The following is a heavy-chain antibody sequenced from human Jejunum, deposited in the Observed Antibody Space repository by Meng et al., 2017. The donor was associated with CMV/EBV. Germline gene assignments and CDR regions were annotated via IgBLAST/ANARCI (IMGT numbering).Heavy chain of an antibody. V-gene: IGHV3-23*01. CDR3: AKVGFGWYSIDY. CDR2: ITSTGSNT. J-gene: IGHJ4*02. CDR1: GLTFTRYA. Sequence: VELLGSGGGLIPPGGSLRLSCAASGLTFTRYAMSWVRQAPGQGLEWVSSITSTGSNTYYADSVKGRFTISRDNSCNMLSLEMNSLRPEDTAVYYCAKVGFGWYSIDYWGQGTLVTVSS. D-gene: IGHD6-19*01.